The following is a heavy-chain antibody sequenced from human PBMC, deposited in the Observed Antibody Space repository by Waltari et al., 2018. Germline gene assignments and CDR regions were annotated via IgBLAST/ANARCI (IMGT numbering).Heavy chain of an antibody. CDR1: GFHVSTNY. V-gene: IGHV3-53*01. Sequence: EVQLVESGGGLIQPGGSLSLHCAASGFHVSTNYLTWVRQAPGKGLEWVSVIYSGGHTYYSASVKGRFTISRDDSKNTVYLQMNSLRVEDTAVYYCAKYGSGSDYNGNSFDHWGQGTLVTVSS. J-gene: IGHJ4*02. CDR3: AKYGSGSDYNGNSFDH. CDR2: IYSGGHT. D-gene: IGHD3-10*01.